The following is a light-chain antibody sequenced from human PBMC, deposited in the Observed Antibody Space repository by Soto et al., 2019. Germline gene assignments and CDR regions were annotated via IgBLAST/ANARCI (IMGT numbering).Light chain of an antibody. V-gene: IGLV2-14*03. CDR1: SSDVGGYNY. J-gene: IGLJ3*02. CDR3: TSFTSSSTWV. Sequence: QSALTQPASVSGSPGQSITISCTGTSSDVGGYNYVSWFQQHPGKAPKLKIYEVSNRPSGVSNRFSGSESGYTASLTISELQAEDEADYYCTSFTSSSTWVFGGGTK. CDR2: EVS.